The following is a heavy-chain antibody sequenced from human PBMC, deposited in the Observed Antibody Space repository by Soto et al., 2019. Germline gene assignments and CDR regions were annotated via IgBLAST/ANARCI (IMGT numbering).Heavy chain of an antibody. D-gene: IGHD2-2*01. J-gene: IGHJ6*03. CDR1: GFTFSSYD. CDR2: IGTAGDT. CDR3: VRGYCSSTSCYVDYYYYMDV. V-gene: IGHV3-13*01. Sequence: EVQLVESGGGLVQPGGSLRLSCAASGFTFSSYDMHWVRQATGKGLEWVSAIGTAGDTYYPGSVKGRFTISRENAKNSLYLQMNSLRAGDTAVYYCVRGYCSSTSCYVDYYYYMDVWGKGTTVTVSS.